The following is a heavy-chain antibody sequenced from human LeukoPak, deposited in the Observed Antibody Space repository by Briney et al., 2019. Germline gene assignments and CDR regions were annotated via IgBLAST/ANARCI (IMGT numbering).Heavy chain of an antibody. CDR2: IRYDGSNK. D-gene: IGHD2-2*01. CDR3: AKAVYIVVVPAAAGTGDAFDI. J-gene: IGHJ3*02. CDR1: GFTFSSYG. V-gene: IGHV3-30*02. Sequence: GGSLRLSCAASGFTFSSYGMHWVRKAPGKGLEWVAFIRYDGSNKYYADSVKGRFAISRDNSKNTLYLQMNSLRAEDTAVYYCAKAVYIVVVPAAAGTGDAFDIWGQGTMVTVSS.